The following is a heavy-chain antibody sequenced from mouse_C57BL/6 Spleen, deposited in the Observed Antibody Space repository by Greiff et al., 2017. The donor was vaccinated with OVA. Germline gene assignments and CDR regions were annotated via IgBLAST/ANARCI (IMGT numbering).Heavy chain of an antibody. V-gene: IGHV1-26*01. D-gene: IGHD4-1*01. Sequence: EVQLQQSGPELVKPGASVKISCKASGYTFTDYYMNWVKQSHGKSLEWIGDINPNNGGTSYNQKFKGKATLTVDKSSSTAYMELRSLTSEDSAVYYCARRGWDECDYWGQGTTLTVSS. CDR3: ARRGWDECDY. CDR2: INPNNGGT. J-gene: IGHJ2*01. CDR1: GYTFTDYY.